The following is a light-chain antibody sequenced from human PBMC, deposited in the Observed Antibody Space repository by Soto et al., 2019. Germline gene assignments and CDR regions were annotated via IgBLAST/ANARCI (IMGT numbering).Light chain of an antibody. Sequence: EIVMTQSPATLSLSPGERAALSCRASQSINSELAWYQQKPGQPPRLLIYGASTRATGVPARFTGSESGSEFTLTISGLQSEDFADYYCQQSHNWPLTFGQGTRLEI. CDR2: GAS. J-gene: IGKJ2*01. CDR3: QQSHNWPLT. V-gene: IGKV3-15*01. CDR1: QSINSE.